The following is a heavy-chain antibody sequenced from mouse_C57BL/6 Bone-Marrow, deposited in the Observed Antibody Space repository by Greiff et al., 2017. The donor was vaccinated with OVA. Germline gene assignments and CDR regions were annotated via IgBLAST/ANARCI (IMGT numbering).Heavy chain of an antibody. CDR1: GFNIKNTY. CDR3: ARSSYYGSSYLYYAMDY. J-gene: IGHJ4*01. V-gene: IGHV14-3*01. D-gene: IGHD1-1*01. Sequence: EVQGVESVAELVRPGASVKLSCTASGFNIKNTYMHWVKQRPEQGLEWIGRIDPANGNTKYAPKFQGKATITADTSSNTAYLQLSSLTSEDTAIYYCARSSYYGSSYLYYAMDYWGQGTSATVSS. CDR2: IDPANGNT.